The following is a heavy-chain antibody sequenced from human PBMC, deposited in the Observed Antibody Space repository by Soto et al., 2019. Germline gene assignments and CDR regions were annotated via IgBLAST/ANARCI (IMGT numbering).Heavy chain of an antibody. CDR2: INPSGGGT. D-gene: IGHD3-22*01. CDR1: GYTFTSYY. V-gene: IGHV1-46*01. CDR3: ARNYYDSSGYYIINYYFDY. Sequence: ASVKVSCKASGYTFTSYYMHWVRQAPGQGLEWMGIINPSGGGTSYAQKFQGRVTMTRDTSTSTVYMELSSLRSEDTAVYYCARNYYDSSGYYIINYYFDYWGQGTLLTVSS. J-gene: IGHJ4*02.